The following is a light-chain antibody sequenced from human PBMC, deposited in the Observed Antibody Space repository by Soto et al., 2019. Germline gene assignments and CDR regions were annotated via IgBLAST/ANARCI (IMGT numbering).Light chain of an antibody. V-gene: IGKV3-20*01. J-gene: IGKJ1*01. CDR2: GAS. CDR1: QSVSSSY. CDR3: QQYGSSPPT. Sequence: EIVLTQSPGTLSLSPGERATLSCRASQSVSSSYLAWYQKKPGQAPMLLIYGASSRATGIPDRFSGSGSGTDFTLTISRLEPEDFAVYYCQQYGSSPPTFGQGTKVEIK.